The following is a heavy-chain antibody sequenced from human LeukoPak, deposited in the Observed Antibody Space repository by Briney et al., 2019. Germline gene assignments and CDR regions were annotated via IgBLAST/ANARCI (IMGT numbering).Heavy chain of an antibody. CDR2: ISGSGGST. Sequence: SGGSLRLSCAASGFTFSSYAMSWVRQAPGKGLEWVSAISGSGGSTYYADSVKGWFTISRDNSKNTLYLQMNSLRAEDTAVYYCAKNGYCSSTSCYAGTVFDYWGQGTLVTASS. CDR3: AKNGYCSSTSCYAGTVFDY. V-gene: IGHV3-23*01. CDR1: GFTFSSYA. J-gene: IGHJ4*02. D-gene: IGHD2-2*01.